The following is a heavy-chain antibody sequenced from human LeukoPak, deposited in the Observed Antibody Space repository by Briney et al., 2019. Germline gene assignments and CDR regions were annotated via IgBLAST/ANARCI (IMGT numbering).Heavy chain of an antibody. Sequence: ASVKVSCKASGYTFTSNYIHWVRQAPGQGLEWMGMIYPRDGSTSYAQKFQGRVTVTRVTSTSTVHMELSGLRSEDTAVYYCARDQEGFDYWGQGTLVTVSS. V-gene: IGHV1-46*01. CDR3: ARDQEGFDY. J-gene: IGHJ4*02. CDR2: IYPRDGST. CDR1: GYTFTSNY.